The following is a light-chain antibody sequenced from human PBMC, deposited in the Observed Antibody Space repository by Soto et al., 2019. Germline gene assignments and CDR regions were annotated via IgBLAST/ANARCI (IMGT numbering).Light chain of an antibody. J-gene: IGKJ4*02. V-gene: IGKV1-17*01. CDR3: LQQSSYPPRT. CDR1: QGISND. CDR2: AAS. Sequence: DIQMTQSPSSLSASVGDRVTITCRASQGISNDLGWFQQNPGKAPNRLIYAASSLQTGVPTRLSGSGSGTECSLTVSSLQPEDVETDYWLQQSSYPPRTFGGRTRVEIK.